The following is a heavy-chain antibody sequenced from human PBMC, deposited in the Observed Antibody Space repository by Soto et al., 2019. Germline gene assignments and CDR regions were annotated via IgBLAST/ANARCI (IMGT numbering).Heavy chain of an antibody. V-gene: IGHV3-30-3*01. Sequence: GGSLRLSCAASGFTFSSYAMHWVRQAAGKGLEWVAVISYDGSNKYYADSVKGRFTISRDNSKNTLFLQMNSLRAEDTAVYYCARDLGVGSVNGMDVWGQGTTVTVSS. CDR3: ARDLGVGSVNGMDV. CDR1: GFTFSSYA. J-gene: IGHJ6*02. D-gene: IGHD3-10*01. CDR2: ISYDGSNK.